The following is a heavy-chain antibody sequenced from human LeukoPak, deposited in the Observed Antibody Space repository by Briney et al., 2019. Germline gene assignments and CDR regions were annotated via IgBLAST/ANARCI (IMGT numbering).Heavy chain of an antibody. V-gene: IGHV4-39*07. Sequence: PSETLSLTCTVSGGSISSSSYHWGWIRQPPGKGLEWIGSIYYSGSTYYNPSLKSRVTISVDRSKNQFSLKLSSVSAADTAVYYCASGVVTARLNDYWGQGTLVTVSS. CDR2: IYYSGST. CDR1: GGSISSSSYH. D-gene: IGHD2-21*02. CDR3: ASGVVTARLNDY. J-gene: IGHJ4*02.